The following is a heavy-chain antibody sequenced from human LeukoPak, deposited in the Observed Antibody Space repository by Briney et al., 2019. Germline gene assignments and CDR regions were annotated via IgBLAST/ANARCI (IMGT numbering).Heavy chain of an antibody. J-gene: IGHJ3*02. Sequence: SQTLSLTCAVSGDTVSSNSGAWNWIRQSPSRGLEWLGRTYYRSKWYNDYAISVRSRITINPDTSKNQFSLQLNSVTPEDTAVYYCARVWGTLTDGFDIWGQGTMVIVSS. V-gene: IGHV6-1*01. CDR1: GDTVSSNSGA. D-gene: IGHD3-16*01. CDR3: ARVWGTLTDGFDI. CDR2: TYYRSKWYN.